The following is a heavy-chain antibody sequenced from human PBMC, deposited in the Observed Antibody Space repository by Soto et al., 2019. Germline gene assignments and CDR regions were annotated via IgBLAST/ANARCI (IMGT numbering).Heavy chain of an antibody. CDR1: GGTFSSYA. Sequence: SVKVSCKASGGTFSSYAISWVRQAPGQGLEWMGGIIPIFGTANYAQKFQGRVTITADESTSTAYTELSSLRSEDTAVYYCARGYQYYGSGSYSHYFDYWGQGTLVTVSS. CDR2: IIPIFGTA. D-gene: IGHD3-10*01. CDR3: ARGYQYYGSGSYSHYFDY. J-gene: IGHJ4*02. V-gene: IGHV1-69*13.